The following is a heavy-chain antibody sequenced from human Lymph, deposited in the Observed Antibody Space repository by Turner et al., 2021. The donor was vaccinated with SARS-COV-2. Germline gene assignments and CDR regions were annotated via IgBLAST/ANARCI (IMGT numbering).Heavy chain of an antibody. CDR1: GGTFSSHV. J-gene: IGHJ6*02. CDR2: IIPMIGTA. Sequence: QVQQVQSGAEVKKPGSSVKVSCKASGGTFSSHVISLVRQAHGQGLEWMEVIIPMIGTANYAQKFQVRVTFTTDESTSTAYMELTSLRSGDTAVYYCSRVESSVVPYYYYGMDVWGQGTTVTVSS. D-gene: IGHD3-22*01. V-gene: IGHV1-69*01. CDR3: SRVESSVVPYYYYGMDV.